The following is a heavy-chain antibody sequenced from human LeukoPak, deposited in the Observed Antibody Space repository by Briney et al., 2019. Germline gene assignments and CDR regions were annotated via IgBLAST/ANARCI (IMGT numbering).Heavy chain of an antibody. CDR1: GFTLSSYE. CDR3: ARTDYGGPSDY. V-gene: IGHV3-48*03. J-gene: IGHJ4*02. Sequence: TGGSLRLSCTVSGFTLSSYEMSWIRQAPGKGLEWVSSIDYSGGSSYYADSVKGRFTISRDNAKNSLYLQMNSLRAEDTAVYYCARTDYGGPSDYWGQGTLVTVSS. D-gene: IGHD4-23*01. CDR2: IDYSGGSS.